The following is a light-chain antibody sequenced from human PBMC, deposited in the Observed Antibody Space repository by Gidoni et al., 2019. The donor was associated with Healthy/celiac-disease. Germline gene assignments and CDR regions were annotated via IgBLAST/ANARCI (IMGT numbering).Light chain of an antibody. CDR3: QQRSNWPPVT. CDR2: DAS. Sequence: EIVLTHSPATLSFSPGERATLSCRASQSVSSYLAWYQQKPGQAPRHLIYDASNRTTGIPARFSGSGSGTDFTLTISSLEPEDFAVYYCQQRSNWPPVTFGQGTRLEIK. J-gene: IGKJ5*01. CDR1: QSVSSY. V-gene: IGKV3-11*01.